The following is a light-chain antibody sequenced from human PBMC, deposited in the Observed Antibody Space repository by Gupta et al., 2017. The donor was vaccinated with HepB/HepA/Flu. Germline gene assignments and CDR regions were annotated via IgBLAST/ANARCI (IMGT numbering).Light chain of an antibody. CDR2: KAS. CDR1: QSINSW. Sequence: DIQMTQSPSTLSASVGDRITITCRASQSINSWLAWYQQKPGKAPKLLIYKASSLQSGVPSRFSGSESGTXFTLTIXSLQPDDFATYYCQQCNRYPLTFGXGTKVEIK. J-gene: IGKJ4*01. V-gene: IGKV1-5*03. CDR3: QQCNRYPLT.